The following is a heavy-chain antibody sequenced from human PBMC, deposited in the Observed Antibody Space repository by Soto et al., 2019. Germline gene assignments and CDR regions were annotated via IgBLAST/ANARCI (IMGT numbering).Heavy chain of an antibody. CDR3: VKDDGTYGDHKLGGFDV. CDR1: GFTFGLHA. CDR2: INWNAGTT. V-gene: IGHV3-9*01. Sequence: EVQLVQSGGGLVHPGRSLRLSCAASGFTFGLHAMHWVRQPPGKGLEWVSGINWNAGTTGYADSVKGRFTISRDNARNSVDLHMDSLRPEDTAFYYCVKDDGTYGDHKLGGFDVWGQGTLVTVSS. J-gene: IGHJ3*01. D-gene: IGHD4-17*01.